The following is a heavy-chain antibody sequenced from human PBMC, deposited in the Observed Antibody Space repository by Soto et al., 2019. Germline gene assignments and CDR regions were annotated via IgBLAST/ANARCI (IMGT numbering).Heavy chain of an antibody. CDR3: ARRLYYPLYYFDY. Sequence: GGSLRLSCAASGFTFSSYSMNWVRQAPGKGLEWVSYISSSSSTIYYANSVKGRFTISRDNAKNSLYLQMNSLRDEDTAVYYCARRLYYPLYYFDYWGQGTLVTVSS. J-gene: IGHJ4*02. CDR2: ISSSSSTI. D-gene: IGHD2-8*01. V-gene: IGHV3-48*02. CDR1: GFTFSSYS.